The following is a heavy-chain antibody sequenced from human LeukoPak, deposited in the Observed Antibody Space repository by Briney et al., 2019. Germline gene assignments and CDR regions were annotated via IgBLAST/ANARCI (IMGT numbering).Heavy chain of an antibody. J-gene: IGHJ6*03. D-gene: IGHD3-10*01. V-gene: IGHV3-66*01. CDR3: ARDYGSGTPSSYYYMDV. CDR1: GFTVSSNY. Sequence: GGTLRLSCAASGFTVSSNYMSWVRQAPGKGLEWVSVIYSGGSTYYADSVKGRFTISRDNSKNTLYLQMNSLRAEDTAVYYCARDYGSGTPSSYYYMDVWGKGTTVTISS. CDR2: IYSGGST.